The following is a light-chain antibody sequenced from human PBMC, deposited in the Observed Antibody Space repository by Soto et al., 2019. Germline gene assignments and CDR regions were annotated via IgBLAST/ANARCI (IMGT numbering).Light chain of an antibody. J-gene: IGKJ3*01. CDR2: DAS. V-gene: IGKV1-33*01. Sequence: DIQMTQSPSSLSASAGDTVTITCQASQDITNHLNWYQQKPGKAPNLLIYDASHLETGVPSRFSGSGSGTYFTLTISSLQPEDIATYYCQKYDDVPQFGPGTKVDF. CDR3: QKYDDVPQ. CDR1: QDITNH.